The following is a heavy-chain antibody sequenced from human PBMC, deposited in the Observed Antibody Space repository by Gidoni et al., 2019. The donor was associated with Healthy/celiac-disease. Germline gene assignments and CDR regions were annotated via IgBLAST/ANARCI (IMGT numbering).Heavy chain of an antibody. CDR1: GFTFDTYA. V-gene: IGHV3-30-3*01. D-gene: IGHD3-3*01. J-gene: IGHJ5*02. CDR2: ISYDGSNK. Sequence: QVQLVESGGGVVQPGRSLRLSCAASGFTFDTYAIHWVRQAPGKGLEWVAVISYDGSNKYYADSVKGRFTISRDNSKNTLYLQMNSLRAEDTAVYYCARDQVLRFLDWLPQRDNWFDPWGQGTLVIVSS. CDR3: ARDQVLRFLDWLPQRDNWFDP.